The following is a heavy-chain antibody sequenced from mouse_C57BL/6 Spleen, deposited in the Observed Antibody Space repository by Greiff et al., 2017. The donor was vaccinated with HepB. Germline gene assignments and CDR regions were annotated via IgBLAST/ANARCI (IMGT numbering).Heavy chain of an antibody. CDR2: IWRGGST. J-gene: IGHJ3*01. CDR3: AKNRYSNPFAY. CDR1: GFSLTSYG. D-gene: IGHD2-5*01. V-gene: IGHV2-5*01. Sequence: QVQLQQSGPGLVQPSQRLSITCTVSGFSLTSYGVHWVRQSPGKGLEWLGVIWRGGSTDYNAAFMSRLSITNDNSTDQVFFKMNSLQADDTPIYYCAKNRYSNPFAYWGQGTLVTVST.